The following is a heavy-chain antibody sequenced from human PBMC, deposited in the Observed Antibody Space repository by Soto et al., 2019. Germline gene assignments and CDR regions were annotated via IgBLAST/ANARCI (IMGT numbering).Heavy chain of an antibody. CDR1: GYSISSGYY. Sequence: PSETLSLTCAVSGYSISSGYYWGWIRQPPGKGLEWIGSIYHSGSTYYNPSLKSRVTISVDTSKNQFSLNLISMTAADTAVYYCAREWKQQYYYYGMDVWGQGTTVT. V-gene: IGHV4-38-2*02. CDR3: AREWKQQYYYYGMDV. D-gene: IGHD6-13*01. CDR2: IYHSGST. J-gene: IGHJ6*02.